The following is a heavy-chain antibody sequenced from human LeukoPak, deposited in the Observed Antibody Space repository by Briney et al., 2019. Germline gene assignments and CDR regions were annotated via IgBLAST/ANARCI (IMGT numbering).Heavy chain of an antibody. J-gene: IGHJ4*02. CDR1: GGSISSSSYY. Sequence: PSETLSLTCTVSGGSISSSSYYWGWIRQPPGKGLEWIGSICYSGSTYYNPSLKSRVTISVDTSKNQFSLKLSSVTAADTAVYYCASPSGPPDYWGQGTLVTVSS. CDR3: ASPSGPPDY. V-gene: IGHV4-39*01. CDR2: ICYSGST.